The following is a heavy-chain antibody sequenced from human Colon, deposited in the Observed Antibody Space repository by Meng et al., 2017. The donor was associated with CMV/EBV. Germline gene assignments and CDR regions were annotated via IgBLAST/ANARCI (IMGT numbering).Heavy chain of an antibody. V-gene: IGHV1-58*01. Sequence: SVKVSCKASGFTFSRSGVHWVRQARGQRLEWIGWIVVGSDKTNYAQKFQERVTITRDMSTSTAYMELSSLRSEDTAVYYCAADSTLYDFWRYGLDVWGQGTTVTVSS. CDR3: AADSTLYDFWRYGLDV. D-gene: IGHD3-3*01. J-gene: IGHJ6*02. CDR2: IVVGSDKT. CDR1: GFTFSRSG.